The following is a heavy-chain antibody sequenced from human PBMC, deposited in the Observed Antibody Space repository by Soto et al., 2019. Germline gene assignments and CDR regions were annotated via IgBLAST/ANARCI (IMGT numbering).Heavy chain of an antibody. Sequence: QVQLVQSGAEVKKPGASVKVSYVASGYTFTDHYIHWVPQAPGQGLEWMGWINPHSGDTLYAQKFQGRVTLTRDTSISTAYMELSRLRSDDTAVYYCARGRTVNFYGMDVWGQGTTVTVSS. V-gene: IGHV1-2*02. J-gene: IGHJ6*02. CDR1: GYTFTDHY. CDR3: ARGRTVNFYGMDV. CDR2: INPHSGDT. D-gene: IGHD4-17*01.